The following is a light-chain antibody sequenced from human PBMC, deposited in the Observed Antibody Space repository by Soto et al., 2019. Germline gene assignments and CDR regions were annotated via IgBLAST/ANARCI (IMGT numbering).Light chain of an antibody. CDR1: QSVTNTY. V-gene: IGKV3D-20*02. CDR3: QVRTNWSIA. Sequence: ETVMTQSPATLSVSPGERATLSCRASQSVTNTYLAWYQQRPGQAPRLLIYDASNRATGIPARFSGTGSGTDFTLTINNLEPEDFAVYYCQVRTNWSIAFGRGTRLEIK. J-gene: IGKJ5*01. CDR2: DAS.